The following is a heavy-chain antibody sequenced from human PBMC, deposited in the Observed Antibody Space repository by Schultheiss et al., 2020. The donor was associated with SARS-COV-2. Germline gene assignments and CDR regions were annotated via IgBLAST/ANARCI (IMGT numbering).Heavy chain of an antibody. Sequence: TLSLTCTVSGGSITETNYFWAWIRQPPGKALEWLALIYWDDDKAYSPSLKSRLTITKDTSKNQVVLTMTNMDPVDTATYYCASGWSLPHYYFDYWGQGTLVTVSS. CDR3: ASGWSLPHYYFDY. J-gene: IGHJ4*02. D-gene: IGHD6-19*01. V-gene: IGHV2-5*02. CDR2: IYWDDDK. CDR1: GGSITETNY.